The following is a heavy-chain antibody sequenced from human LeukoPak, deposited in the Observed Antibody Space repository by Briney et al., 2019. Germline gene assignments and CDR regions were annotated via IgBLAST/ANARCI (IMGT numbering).Heavy chain of an antibody. CDR2: INPNSGGT. Sequence: ASVKVSCKASGYTFTGYYMHWVRQAPGQGLEWMGWINPNSGGTNYAQKFQGRVTMTRDTSISTAYMELSRLRSDDPAVYYCARDGRHRYYYDSSGFYGGWFDPWGQGTLVTVSS. D-gene: IGHD3-22*01. J-gene: IGHJ5*02. V-gene: IGHV1-2*02. CDR1: GYTFTGYY. CDR3: ARDGRHRYYYDSSGFYGGWFDP.